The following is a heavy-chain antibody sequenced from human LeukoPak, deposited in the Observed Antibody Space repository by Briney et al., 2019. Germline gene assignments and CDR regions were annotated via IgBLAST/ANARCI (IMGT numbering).Heavy chain of an antibody. D-gene: IGHD4-23*01. Sequence: PSETLSLTCTVSGGSISSYDWSWIRQPPGKGLEWIGYIYYSGSNNYNPSLKSRVTISVDTSKNQFSLKLSSVTAADTAVYYCARVIYGGNSVDYWGQGTLVTVSS. J-gene: IGHJ4*02. V-gene: IGHV4-59*01. CDR3: ARVIYGGNSVDY. CDR1: GGSISSYD. CDR2: IYYSGSN.